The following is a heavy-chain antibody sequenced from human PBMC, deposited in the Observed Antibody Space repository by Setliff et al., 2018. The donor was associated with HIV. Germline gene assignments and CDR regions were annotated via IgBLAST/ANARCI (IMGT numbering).Heavy chain of an antibody. Sequence: PSETLSLTCAVYGGSFSGYSWSWIRQPPGKGLEWIGDIVQTGRTNYNPSLKSRVSISVDRSKNQFSLKVSSVTAADTAVYYCAKSRGYQVLAFQHWGQGTLVTVSS. CDR1: GGSFSGYS. CDR2: IVQTGRT. CDR3: AKSRGYQVLAFQH. J-gene: IGHJ1*01. D-gene: IGHD2-2*01. V-gene: IGHV4-34*12.